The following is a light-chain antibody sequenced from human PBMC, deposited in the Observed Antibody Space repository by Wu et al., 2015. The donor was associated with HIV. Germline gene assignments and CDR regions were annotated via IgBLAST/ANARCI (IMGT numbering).Light chain of an antibody. V-gene: IGKV1-9*01. Sequence: IQLTQSPSSLSASVGDRVTITCRASQDISSYLAWYQQKPGEAPKLLIFAASTLQSGVPSRFSGSGSGTDFTLTISSLQPEDFATYSCQQLNSYPLTFGGGTKVEIK. CDR2: AAS. CDR3: QQLNSYPLT. J-gene: IGKJ4*01. CDR1: QDISSY.